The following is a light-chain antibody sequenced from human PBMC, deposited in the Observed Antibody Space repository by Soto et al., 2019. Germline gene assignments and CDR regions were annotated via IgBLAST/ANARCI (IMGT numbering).Light chain of an antibody. J-gene: IGKJ4*02. CDR1: QGINNN. V-gene: IGKV1-16*02. Sequence: DVEMTQSPSSLSASVGDRVTITCRASQGINNNLAWFQQKPGIAPKSLIYAASSLQSGVPSKFSGSGSGTDFTLTISSLQPEDFATYYCQQYNSYPLTFGGGTKVDIK. CDR3: QQYNSYPLT. CDR2: AAS.